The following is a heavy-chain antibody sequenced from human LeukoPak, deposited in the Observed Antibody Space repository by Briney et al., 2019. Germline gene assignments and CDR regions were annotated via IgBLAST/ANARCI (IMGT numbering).Heavy chain of an antibody. J-gene: IGHJ4*02. CDR1: GYTFTSYG. Sequence: GASVKVSCKASGYTFTSYGISWVRQAPGQGLEWMGWISAYNSNTNYAHKLQGRVTITTDTSTSTAYMDLRSLRSDDTAVYYCAREGGMRPFDYWGQGTLVTVSS. CDR2: ISAYNSNT. D-gene: IGHD1-1*01. V-gene: IGHV1-18*01. CDR3: AREGGMRPFDY.